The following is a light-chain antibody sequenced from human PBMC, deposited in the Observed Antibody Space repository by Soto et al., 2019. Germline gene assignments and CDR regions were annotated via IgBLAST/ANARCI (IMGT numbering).Light chain of an antibody. CDR2: EVS. V-gene: IGLV2-14*01. J-gene: IGLJ1*01. CDR3: SSSTTSGTLV. Sequence: QSVLTQPASVSGSPGQSITISCTGTSSDVGGYNYVSWYQQHPGKAPKLMIYEVSNRPSGVSSRFSGSKSGSTASLTISGLQAEDEGDYYCSSSTTSGTLVFGTGTKLTVL. CDR1: SSDVGGYNY.